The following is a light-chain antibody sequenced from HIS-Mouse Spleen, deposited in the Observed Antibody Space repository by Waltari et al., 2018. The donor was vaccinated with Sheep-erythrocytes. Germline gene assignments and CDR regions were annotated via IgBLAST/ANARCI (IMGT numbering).Light chain of an antibody. CDR2: QDS. CDR1: KLGDKY. CDR3: QAWDSSTAV. V-gene: IGLV3-1*01. Sequence: SYELTQPPSVSVSPGQTASITCSGDKLGDKYACWYQRKPGQSPVLVIYQDSKRPSGIHERFSGSNSGNTATLTISGTQAMDEADYYCQAWDSSTAVFGGGTKLTVL. J-gene: IGLJ2*01.